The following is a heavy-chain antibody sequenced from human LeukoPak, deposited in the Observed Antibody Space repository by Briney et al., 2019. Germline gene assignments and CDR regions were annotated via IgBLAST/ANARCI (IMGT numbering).Heavy chain of an antibody. CDR3: AKGLAVAGHFDY. J-gene: IGHJ4*02. Sequence: GGSLRLSCAASGFTFSSYAMHWVRQAPGKGLEWVAIISYDGSDKYYAGSVKGRLTISRDKSKNTLYLQMNSLRAEDTAVYYCAKGLAVAGHFDYWGQGTLVTVSS. CDR2: ISYDGSDK. V-gene: IGHV3-30-3*01. CDR1: GFTFSSYA. D-gene: IGHD6-19*01.